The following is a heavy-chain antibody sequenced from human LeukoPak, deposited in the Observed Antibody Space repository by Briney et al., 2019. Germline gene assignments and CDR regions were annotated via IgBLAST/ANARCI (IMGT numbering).Heavy chain of an antibody. D-gene: IGHD6-13*01. CDR3: ARDVEGRYSSSWERGPIYYFDY. CDR1: GGTFSSYA. CDR2: ISAYNGNT. V-gene: IGHV1-18*01. Sequence: ASVKVSCKASGGTFSSYAISWVRQAPGQGLEWMGWISAYNGNTNYAQKLQGRVTMTTDTSTSTAYMELRSLRSDDTAVYYCARDVEGRYSSSWERGPIYYFDYWGQGTLVTVSS. J-gene: IGHJ4*02.